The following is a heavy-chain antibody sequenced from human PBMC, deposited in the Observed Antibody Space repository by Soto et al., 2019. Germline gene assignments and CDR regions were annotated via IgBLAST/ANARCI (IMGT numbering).Heavy chain of an antibody. Sequence: GGSLRLSCAASGFTFSSYGMHWVRQAPGKGLEWVAAIWYDGSNKYYADSVKGRFTISRDNSKNTLYLQMNSLRAEDTAVYYCARDSSAGYYYYYGVDVWGQGPTITFSS. CDR1: GFTFSSYG. CDR2: IWYDGSNK. V-gene: IGHV3-33*01. J-gene: IGHJ6*02. CDR3: ARDSSAGYYYYYGVDV. D-gene: IGHD6-19*01.